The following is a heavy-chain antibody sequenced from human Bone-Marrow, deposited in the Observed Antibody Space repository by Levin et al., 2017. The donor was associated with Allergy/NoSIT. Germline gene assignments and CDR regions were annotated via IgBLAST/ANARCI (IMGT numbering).Heavy chain of an antibody. CDR2: ISYSGST. CDR3: ARRRGNVAVDT. V-gene: IGHV4-39*01. D-gene: IGHD3-16*01. Sequence: SETLSLTCTVSGDSISGSAYYWGWIRQPPGAGLEWIGSISYSGSTQSNPSLKSRVTISVDMSKNQFSLRVSSVTAADTAVYYCARRRGNVAVDTWGEGTMVTVSS. CDR1: GDSISGSAYY. J-gene: IGHJ3*02.